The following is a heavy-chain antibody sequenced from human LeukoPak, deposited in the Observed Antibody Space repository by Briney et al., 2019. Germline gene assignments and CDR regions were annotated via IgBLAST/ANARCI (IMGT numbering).Heavy chain of an antibody. Sequence: WASVKVSCKASGYTFTSYDINWVRQATGQGLEWMGWMNPNSGNTGYAQKFQGRVTMTRNTSISTAYMELNSLRAEDTAVYYCAKGNIVVVPAAPFDYWGQGTLVTVSS. D-gene: IGHD2-2*01. J-gene: IGHJ4*02. V-gene: IGHV1-8*01. CDR1: GYTFTSYD. CDR2: MNPNSGNT. CDR3: AKGNIVVVPAAPFDY.